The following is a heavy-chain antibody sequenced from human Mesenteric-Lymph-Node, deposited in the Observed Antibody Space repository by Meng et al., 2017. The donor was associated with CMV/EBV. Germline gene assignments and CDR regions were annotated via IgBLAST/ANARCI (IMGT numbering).Heavy chain of an antibody. V-gene: IGHV3-30*02. CDR3: AKDHEYCSGYNCVYYYYGVDV. Sequence: GESLKISCAASGFTFRTYGMHWVRQAPGKGLERVAFIRFDGSNKFYVDSVKGRFTISRDNSKNTVYLQMDSLRPEDTAVYYCAKDHEYCSGYNCVYYYYGVDVWGQGTTVTVSS. D-gene: IGHD2-15*01. CDR1: GFTFRTYG. CDR2: IRFDGSNK. J-gene: IGHJ6*02.